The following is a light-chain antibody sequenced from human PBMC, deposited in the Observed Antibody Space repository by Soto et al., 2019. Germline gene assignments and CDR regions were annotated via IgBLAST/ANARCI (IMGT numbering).Light chain of an antibody. Sequence: EIVLTQSPGTLSLSPGERATLSCRASQSVSSDSLAWFQQKPGRAPRLLIYGASSRATGIPDRFSGSGSGTDFTLTISRLEPEDFAVYYCQQYGSSPITFGQGTRLEIK. CDR3: QQYGSSPIT. CDR1: QSVSSDS. CDR2: GAS. J-gene: IGKJ5*01. V-gene: IGKV3-20*01.